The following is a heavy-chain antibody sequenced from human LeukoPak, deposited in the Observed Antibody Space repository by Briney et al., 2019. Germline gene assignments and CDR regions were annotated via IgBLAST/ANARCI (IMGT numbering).Heavy chain of an antibody. CDR3: ARRVEVAAAGNSDYFDY. V-gene: IGHV4-34*01. CDR1: GGSFSGYY. J-gene: IGHJ4*02. Sequence: KTSETLSLTCAVYGGSFSGYYWSWIRQPPGKGLEWIGEINHSGSTNYNPSLKSRVTISVDTSKNQFSLKLSSVTAADTAVYYCARRVEVAAAGNSDYFDYWGQGTLVTVSS. CDR2: INHSGST. D-gene: IGHD6-13*01.